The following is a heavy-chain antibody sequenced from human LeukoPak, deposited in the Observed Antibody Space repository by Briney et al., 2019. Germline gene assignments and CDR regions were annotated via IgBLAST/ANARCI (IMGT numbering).Heavy chain of an antibody. V-gene: IGHV1-2*02. CDR2: INPNSGGT. Sequence: ASVKVSCKASGYTFTGYYMHWVRQAPGQGLEWMGWINPNSGGTNYAQKFQSRVTMTRDTSISTAYMELSRLRSDDTAVYYCASGFSGSSFLDAFDIWGQGTMVTVSS. CDR1: GYTFTGYY. J-gene: IGHJ3*02. CDR3: ASGFSGSSFLDAFDI. D-gene: IGHD6-6*01.